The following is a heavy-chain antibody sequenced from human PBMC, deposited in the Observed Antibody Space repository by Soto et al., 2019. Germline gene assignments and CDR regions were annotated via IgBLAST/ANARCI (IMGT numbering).Heavy chain of an antibody. J-gene: IGHJ4*02. CDR1: GFTFSDYA. Sequence: EVQLLESGGGLVQPGGSLRLSCAASGFTFSDYAMSWVRQAPGKGLEWVSAISASGGTTYYADSVRGRFTISRDNSKNTRDLQMNSRRAEDTVVYYCAKDRKSGSGWYWDYWGQGTLVTVSS. CDR2: ISASGGTT. V-gene: IGHV3-23*01. D-gene: IGHD6-19*01. CDR3: AKDRKSGSGWYWDY.